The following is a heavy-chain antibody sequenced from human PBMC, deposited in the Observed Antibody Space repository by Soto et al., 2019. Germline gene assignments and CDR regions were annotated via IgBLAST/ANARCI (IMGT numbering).Heavy chain of an antibody. V-gene: IGHV4-34*01. Sequence: QVQLQQWGAGLLKPSETLSLTCAVYGGSFSGYYWSWIRQPPGRGLEWIGEINHSGSTNTGSTNYNPSLKSRVTISVDTTKNQFSLNLSSVTAADTAVYYCARATRGRSSSWFVPWGQGTLVTVSS. D-gene: IGHD6-13*01. CDR3: ARATRGRSSSWFVP. CDR1: GGSFSGYY. J-gene: IGHJ5*02. CDR2: INHSGSTNTGST.